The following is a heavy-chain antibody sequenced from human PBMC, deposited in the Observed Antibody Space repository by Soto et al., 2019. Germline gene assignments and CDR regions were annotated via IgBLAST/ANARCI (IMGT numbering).Heavy chain of an antibody. Sequence: GGSLRLSCAASGFTFSSYGMHWVRQAPGKGLEWVAVIWYDGSNKYYADSVKGRFTISRDNSKNTLYLQMNSLRAEDTAVYYCARALKRGRYYYYYMDVWGKGTTVTVSS. CDR1: GFTFSSYG. V-gene: IGHV3-33*01. J-gene: IGHJ6*03. CDR2: IWYDGSNK. CDR3: ARALKRGRYYYYYMDV.